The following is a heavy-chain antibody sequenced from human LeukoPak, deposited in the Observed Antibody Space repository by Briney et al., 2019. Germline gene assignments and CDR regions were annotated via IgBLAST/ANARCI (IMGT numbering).Heavy chain of an antibody. J-gene: IGHJ5*02. Sequence: APVKVSCKASGYTFTSYGITWVRQAPGQGLEWMGWISPYNGNTNYAQKLQGRVTMTTDTSTSTAYMELRSLRSDDTAVYYCARSPPMQQLVRSWFDPWGQGTLVTVSS. CDR1: GYTFTSYG. CDR2: ISPYNGNT. CDR3: ARSPPMQQLVRSWFDP. D-gene: IGHD6-13*01. V-gene: IGHV1-18*01.